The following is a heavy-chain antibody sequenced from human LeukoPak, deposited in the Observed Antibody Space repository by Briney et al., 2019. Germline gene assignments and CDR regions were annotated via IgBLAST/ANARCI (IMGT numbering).Heavy chain of an antibody. Sequence: GGSLRLSCAASGFTFSSYGMHWVRQAPGRGLEWVAAVSYDGKNKHYADSVKGRFTISRDNSKNTLYLQMNSLRAEDTAVYYCARDEAAAGYFDYWGQGTLVTVSS. CDR3: ARDEAAAGYFDY. CDR1: GFTFSSYG. D-gene: IGHD6-13*01. CDR2: VSYDGKNK. J-gene: IGHJ4*02. V-gene: IGHV3-30*03.